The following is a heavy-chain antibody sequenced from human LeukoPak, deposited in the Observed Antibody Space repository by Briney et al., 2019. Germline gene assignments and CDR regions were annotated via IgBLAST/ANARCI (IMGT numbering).Heavy chain of an antibody. CDR1: GFTFSSYW. CDR3: ARDWGLEMATISWFDP. V-gene: IGHV3-7*01. D-gene: IGHD5-24*01. CDR2: IKQDGSEK. J-gene: IGHJ5*02. Sequence: GGSLRLSCAASGFTFSSYWMSWVRQAPGKGLEWVANIKQDGSEKYYVDSAKGRFTISRDNAKNSLYLQMNSLRAEDTAVYYCARDWGLEMATISWFDPWGQGTLVTVSS.